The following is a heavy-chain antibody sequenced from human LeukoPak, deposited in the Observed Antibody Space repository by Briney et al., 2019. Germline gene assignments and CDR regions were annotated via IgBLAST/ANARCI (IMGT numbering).Heavy chain of an antibody. Sequence: SETLSLTCIVSGDSMNGYYWSRMRQSPGKGLEWLGHIYYRGSTYYNPSLKSRVTLSIDTSENQLSLKLTSVTAADTAVYFCVRHPWRLGSRDYNFDYWGQGILVTVSS. CDR3: VRHPWRLGSRDYNFDY. CDR1: GDSMNGYY. J-gene: IGHJ4*02. CDR2: IYYRGST. D-gene: IGHD3-16*01. V-gene: IGHV4-59*08.